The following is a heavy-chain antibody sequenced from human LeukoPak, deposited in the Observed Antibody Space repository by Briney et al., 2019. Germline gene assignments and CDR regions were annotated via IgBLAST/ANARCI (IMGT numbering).Heavy chain of an antibody. CDR3: ARDQWGTGELEDYMDV. D-gene: IGHD3-16*01. V-gene: IGHV1-46*01. Sequence: ASVKVSCKASGYTFTNYPMHWVRQAPGQGLEWMGLINPSGGSTFYAESFQGRVTMSRDTSTSTVYMELRSLRSEDTAVYYCARDQWGTGELEDYMDVWGKGTTVTVSS. CDR2: INPSGGST. CDR1: GYTFTNYP. J-gene: IGHJ6*03.